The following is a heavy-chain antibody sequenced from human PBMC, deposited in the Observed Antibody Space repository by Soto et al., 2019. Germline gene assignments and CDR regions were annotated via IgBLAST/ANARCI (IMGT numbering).Heavy chain of an antibody. CDR3: ARVQGDYYYYYMDV. J-gene: IGHJ6*03. CDR2: ISSSGSTI. V-gene: IGHV3-11*01. Sequence: GGSLRLSCAASGFTFSDYYMSWIRQAPGKGLEWVSYISSSGSTIYYADSVKGRFTISRDNAKNSLYLQMNSLRAEDTAVYYCARVQGDYYYYYMDVWGKGTTVTVSS. D-gene: IGHD4-4*01. CDR1: GFTFSDYY.